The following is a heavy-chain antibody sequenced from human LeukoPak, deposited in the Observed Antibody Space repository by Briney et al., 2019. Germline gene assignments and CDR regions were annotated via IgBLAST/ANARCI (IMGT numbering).Heavy chain of an antibody. CDR3: ARDSSTHEGKRRFDY. Sequence: SETLSLTCTVSGGSISSYYWSWIRQPAGKGLEWIGRIYTSGSTNYNPSLKSRVTMSVDTSKNQFSLKLSSVTAADTAGYYCARDSSTHEGKRRFDYWGQGTLVTVSS. J-gene: IGHJ4*02. D-gene: IGHD2-2*01. CDR1: GGSISSYY. V-gene: IGHV4-4*07. CDR2: IYTSGST.